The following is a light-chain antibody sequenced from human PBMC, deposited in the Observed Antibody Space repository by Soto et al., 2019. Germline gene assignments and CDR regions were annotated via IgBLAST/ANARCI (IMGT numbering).Light chain of an antibody. CDR3: AAWDDSLNGWV. Sequence: HSALTQPPSASGTPGQRVIISCSGSTSNFGGNSANWYQQFPGTAPKVLIYSNNQRPSGVPDRFSGSKSGTSASLAISGLQSEDEADYYCAAWDDSLNGWVFGGGTKLTVL. CDR2: SNN. CDR1: TSNFGGNS. J-gene: IGLJ3*02. V-gene: IGLV1-44*01.